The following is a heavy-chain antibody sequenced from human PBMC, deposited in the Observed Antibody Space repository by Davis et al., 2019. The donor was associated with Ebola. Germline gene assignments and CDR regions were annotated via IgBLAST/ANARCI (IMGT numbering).Heavy chain of an antibody. V-gene: IGHV3-73*01. Sequence: GESLKISCAASFFSFCGSAMHWVRQASGKGLEWVGRIRSKANSYATAYAASVKGRFTISRDDSKNTAYLQMNSLKTEDTAVYYCTSTLGALDYWGQGTLVTVSS. D-gene: IGHD1-26*01. CDR2: IRSKANSYAT. CDR3: TSTLGALDY. CDR1: FFSFCGSA. J-gene: IGHJ4*02.